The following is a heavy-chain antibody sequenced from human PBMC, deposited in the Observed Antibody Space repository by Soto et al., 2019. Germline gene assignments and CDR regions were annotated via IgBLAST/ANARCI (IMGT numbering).Heavy chain of an antibody. CDR3: VRALAAVQE. CDR2: ITCSGST. Sequence: QVQLQQWGAGLLKPSETLSLTCAVYGGSFSGYYWSWIRQPPGKGREWIGEITCSGSTNYNPSLKSRVTISVDTSKQQFSRSLTSVTAADTAVYFCVRALAAVQEWGQGTLVTVSS. V-gene: IGHV4-34*01. J-gene: IGHJ4*02. D-gene: IGHD6-13*01. CDR1: GGSFSGYY.